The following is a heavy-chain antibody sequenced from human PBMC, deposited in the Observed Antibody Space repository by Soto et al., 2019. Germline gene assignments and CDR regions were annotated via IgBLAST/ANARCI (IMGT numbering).Heavy chain of an antibody. D-gene: IGHD1-1*01. V-gene: IGHV3-7*04. J-gene: IGHJ4*01. CDR3: ASDRGRNPFDF. CDR2: IKPDGSER. CDR1: EFTFGSYW. Sequence: EVQLVESGGGWVQPGGSLRLSCVASEFTFGSYWMTWVRQAPGKGLEREANIKPDGSERHYLDSVKGRFTISRDNAKNSLDLQKKRLRDEDTAIYFCASDRGRNPFDFWGQGTLVIVSS.